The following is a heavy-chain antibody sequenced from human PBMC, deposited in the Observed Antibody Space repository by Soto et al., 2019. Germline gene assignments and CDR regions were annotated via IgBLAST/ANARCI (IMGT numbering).Heavy chain of an antibody. V-gene: IGHV4-31*03. CDR2: IYYSGST. CDR3: ARQSAAGTYYYYGMDV. Sequence: SETLSLTCTVSGGSISSGGYYWSWLRQHPGKGLEWIGYIYYSGSTYYNPSLKSRVTISVDTSKNQFSLKLSSVTAADTAVYYCARQSAAGTYYYYGMDVWGQGTTVTVSS. CDR1: GGSISSGGYY. D-gene: IGHD6-13*01. J-gene: IGHJ6*02.